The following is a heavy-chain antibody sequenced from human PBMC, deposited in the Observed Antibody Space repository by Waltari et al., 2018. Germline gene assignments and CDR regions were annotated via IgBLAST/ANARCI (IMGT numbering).Heavy chain of an antibody. Sequence: QVQLQESGPGLVKPSQTLSLTCTVSGGSISSGDYYWRWIRQPPGKGLGWVGYIYDSGFTHDNPYLKSRVTISVDTSKNQFSLKLSSVTAADTAVYYCASRGYSYGLGLDYWGQGTLVTVSS. V-gene: IGHV4-30-4*01. J-gene: IGHJ4*02. CDR1: GGSISSGDYY. D-gene: IGHD5-18*01. CDR2: IYDSGFT. CDR3: ASRGYSYGLGLDY.